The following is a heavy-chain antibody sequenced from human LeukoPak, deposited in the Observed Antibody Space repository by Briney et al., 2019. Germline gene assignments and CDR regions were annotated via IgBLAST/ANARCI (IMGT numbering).Heavy chain of an antibody. CDR1: GGSFSGYY. V-gene: IGHV4-34*01. D-gene: IGHD3-22*01. CDR2: INHSGST. CDR3: ARVLDSSGYYYGFDP. Sequence: SETLSLTCAVYGGSFSGYYWSWIRQPPGKGLEWIGEINHSGSTNYNPSLKSRVTISVNTSKNQFSLKLSSVTAADTAVYYCARVLDSSGYYYGFDPWGQGTLVTVSS. J-gene: IGHJ5*02.